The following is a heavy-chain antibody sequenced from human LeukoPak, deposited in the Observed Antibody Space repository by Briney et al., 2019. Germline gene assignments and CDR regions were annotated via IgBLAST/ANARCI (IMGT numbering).Heavy chain of an antibody. Sequence: PSETLSLTCTVPGGSISSHYWSWIRQPPGKGLEWVGYIYYSGTTNYNPSLKSRVTISVDTSKNQFSLKLSSVTAADTAVYYCARGVYIAAAQYGYWGQGTLVTVSS. CDR1: GGSISSHY. CDR2: IYYSGTT. J-gene: IGHJ4*02. V-gene: IGHV4-59*11. D-gene: IGHD6-13*01. CDR3: ARGVYIAAAQYGY.